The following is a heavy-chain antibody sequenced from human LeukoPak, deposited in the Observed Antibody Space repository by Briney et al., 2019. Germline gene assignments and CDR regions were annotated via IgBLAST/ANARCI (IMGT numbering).Heavy chain of an antibody. CDR1: GFTFRNYG. Sequence: GGTLRLSCAASGFTFRNYGMSWVRQAPGKGLEWVSAISGSGGSTYNADSVKGRFTISRDNSKNTLYLQMNSLRAEDTAVYYCARGHSGWYDYWGQGTLVTVSS. J-gene: IGHJ4*02. D-gene: IGHD6-19*01. CDR2: ISGSGGST. CDR3: ARGHSGWYDY. V-gene: IGHV3-23*01.